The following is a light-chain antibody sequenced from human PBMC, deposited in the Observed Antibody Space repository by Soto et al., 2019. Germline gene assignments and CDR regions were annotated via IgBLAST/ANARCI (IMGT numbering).Light chain of an antibody. V-gene: IGLV2-14*01. CDR3: FSYAGSSTWV. CDR2: DVN. CDR1: NTDLGVYGY. Sequence: QSVLAQPASVSGSFGQSITISCSGPNTDLGVYGYVSWYQHQPGKAPKLLIYDVNNRPSGISDRFSGSKSGDTASLTISGLQAEAEADYFCFSYAGSSTWVFGGGTKVTVL. J-gene: IGLJ3*02.